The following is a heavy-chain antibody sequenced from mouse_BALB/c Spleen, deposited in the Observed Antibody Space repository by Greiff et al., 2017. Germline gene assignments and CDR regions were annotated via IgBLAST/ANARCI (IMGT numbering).Heavy chain of an antibody. CDR2: ISNGGGST. CDR1: GFTFSSYT. Sequence: EVQLQQSGGGLVQPGGSLKLSCAASGFTFSSYTMSWVRQTPEKRLEWVAYISNGGGSTYYPDTVKGRFTISRDNAKNTLYLQMSSLKSEDTAMYYCARHAGNSFLFDYWGQGTTLTVSS. J-gene: IGHJ2*01. V-gene: IGHV5-12-2*01. D-gene: IGHD2-1*01. CDR3: ARHAGNSFLFDY.